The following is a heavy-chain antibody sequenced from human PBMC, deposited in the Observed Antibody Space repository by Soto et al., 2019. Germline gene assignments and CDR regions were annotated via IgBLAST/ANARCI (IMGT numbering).Heavy chain of an antibody. CDR2: ISAYNGNI. Sequence: QVQLVQSGAEVKKPGASVNVSCKASGYTFNNYGISWVRQAPGQGLEWMGWISAYNGNINYAQKFQGRVTMTTDTSTSTAYMELRSLRSDDTAMYYCARDEYSSYVYWGQGTLVTVSS. J-gene: IGHJ4*02. V-gene: IGHV1-18*01. D-gene: IGHD4-4*01. CDR1: GYTFNNYG. CDR3: ARDEYSSYVY.